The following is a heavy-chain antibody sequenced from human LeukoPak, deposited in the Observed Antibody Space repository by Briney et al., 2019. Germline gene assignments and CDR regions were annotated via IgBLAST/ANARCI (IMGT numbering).Heavy chain of an antibody. J-gene: IGHJ4*02. CDR2: IIPILGIA. CDR1: GGTFSSYA. Sequence: SVKVPCKASGGTFSSYAISWVRQAPGQGLEWMGRIIPILGIANYAQKFQGRVTITADKSTSTAYMELSSLRSEDTAVYYCARDQTGYSSGWGQGTLVTVSS. CDR3: ARDQTGYSSG. V-gene: IGHV1-69*04. D-gene: IGHD6-19*01.